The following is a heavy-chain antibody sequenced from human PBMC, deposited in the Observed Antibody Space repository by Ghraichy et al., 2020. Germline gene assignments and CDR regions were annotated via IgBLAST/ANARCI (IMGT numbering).Heavy chain of an antibody. CDR1: GGYISSSSDY. Sequence: TLSLTCTVSGGYISSSSDYWWGWIRQPPGKGLEWIGSIYYSGDTHYSPSLKSRVIISVDTSKNQFSLNLISVTAADTAVFYCARQVGLGKWTFDIWGQGTMVTVSS. D-gene: IGHD3-16*01. V-gene: IGHV4-39*01. J-gene: IGHJ3*02. CDR3: ARQVGLGKWTFDI. CDR2: IYYSGDT.